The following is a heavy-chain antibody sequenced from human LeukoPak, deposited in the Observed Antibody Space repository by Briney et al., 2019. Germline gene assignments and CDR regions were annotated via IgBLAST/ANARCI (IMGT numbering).Heavy chain of an antibody. CDR1: GGSISSYY. CDR3: AREFADYYDSSGYHAFDI. D-gene: IGHD3-22*01. J-gene: IGHJ3*02. V-gene: IGHV4-59*01. Sequence: PSETLSLTCTVSGGSISSYYWSWIRQPPGKGLEWIGYIYYSGSTNYNPSLKSRVTISVDTSKNQFSLKLSSVTAADTAVYYCAREFADYYDSSGYHAFDIWGQGTMVTVSS. CDR2: IYYSGST.